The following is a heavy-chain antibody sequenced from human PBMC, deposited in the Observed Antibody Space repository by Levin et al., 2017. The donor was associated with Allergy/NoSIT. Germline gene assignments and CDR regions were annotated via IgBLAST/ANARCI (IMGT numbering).Heavy chain of an antibody. Sequence: PSETLSLTCTVSGGSISSGDYYWSWIRQPPGKGLEWIGYIYYSGSTYYNPSLKSRVTISVDTSKNQFSLKLSSVTAADTAVYYCASAMTDGMFFDYWGQGTLVTVSS. CDR3: ASAMTDGMFFDY. D-gene: IGHD2-21*02. CDR2: IYYSGST. CDR1: GGSISSGDYY. V-gene: IGHV4-30-4*01. J-gene: IGHJ4*02.